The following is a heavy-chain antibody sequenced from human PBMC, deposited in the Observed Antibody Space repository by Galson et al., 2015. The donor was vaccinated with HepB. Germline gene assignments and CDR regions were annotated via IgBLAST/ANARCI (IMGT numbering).Heavy chain of an antibody. CDR1: GFTFRTYV. D-gene: IGHD2-15*01. CDR3: AKGPTVGGSGGNCYFGS. CDR2: IRNDGSKK. V-gene: IGHV3-30*02. Sequence: SLRLSCAASGFTFRTYVMHWVRQAPGKGLEWVAFIRNDGSKKYYADSMKGRFTISRDNSKNTVYLQVNSVRPEDTAVYYCAKGPTVGGSGGNCYFGSWGLGALGTGS. J-gene: IGHJ4*02.